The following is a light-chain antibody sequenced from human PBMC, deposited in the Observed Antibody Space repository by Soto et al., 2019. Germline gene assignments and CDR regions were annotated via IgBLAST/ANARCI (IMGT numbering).Light chain of an antibody. CDR3: AAWDDRVSGVV. J-gene: IGLJ2*01. V-gene: IGLV1-47*01. Sequence: QAVVTQPPSASGTPGQRVTISCSGSRSNIGNNYVYWYQQLAGTAPKLLIYRNNQRPSGVPDRFSGSKSGTSASLAISGLRSEDEADYYCAAWDDRVSGVVFGGGTQLTVL. CDR1: RSNIGNNY. CDR2: RNN.